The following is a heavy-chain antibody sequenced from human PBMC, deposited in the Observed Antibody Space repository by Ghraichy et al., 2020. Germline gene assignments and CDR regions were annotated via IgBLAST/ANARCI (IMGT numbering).Heavy chain of an antibody. V-gene: IGHV4-34*01. D-gene: IGHD3-22*01. CDR3: ARMGYYDSSGYLPGNDY. CDR2: INHSGST. J-gene: IGHJ4*02. CDR1: GGSFSGYY. Sequence: SETLSLTCAVYGGSFSGYYWSWIRQPPGKGLEWIGEINHSGSTNYNPSLKSRVTISVDTSKNQFSLKLSSVTAADTAVYYCARMGYYDSSGYLPGNDYWGQGTLVTVSS.